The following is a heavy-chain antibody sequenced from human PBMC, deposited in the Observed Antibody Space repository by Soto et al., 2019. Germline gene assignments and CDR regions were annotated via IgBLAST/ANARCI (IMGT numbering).Heavy chain of an antibody. D-gene: IGHD5-12*01. CDR1: GGSISSSSYY. CDR2: IYYSGST. Sequence: QLQLQESGPGLVKPSETLSLTCTVSGGSISSSSYYWGWIRQPPGKGLEWIGSIYYSGSTYYNPSLKSRVTISVDTSKNQFSLKLSSVTAADTAVYYCASVWGSGYPQANWFDPWGQGTLVTVSS. V-gene: IGHV4-39*01. J-gene: IGHJ5*02. CDR3: ASVWGSGYPQANWFDP.